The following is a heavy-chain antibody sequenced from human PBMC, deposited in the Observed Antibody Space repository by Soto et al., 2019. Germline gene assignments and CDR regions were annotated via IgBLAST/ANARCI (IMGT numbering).Heavy chain of an antibody. CDR2: ISGSGGST. J-gene: IGHJ4*02. D-gene: IGHD1-7*01. CDR3: AKDRNYPRDQFHY. CDR1: GFTFSSYA. Sequence: GALRLSCAASGFTFSSYAMSWVRQAPGKGLEWVSAISGSGGSTYYADSVKGRFTISRDNSKNTLYLQMSSLRAEDTAVYYCAKDRNYPRDQFHYWGQGTLVTVSS. V-gene: IGHV3-23*01.